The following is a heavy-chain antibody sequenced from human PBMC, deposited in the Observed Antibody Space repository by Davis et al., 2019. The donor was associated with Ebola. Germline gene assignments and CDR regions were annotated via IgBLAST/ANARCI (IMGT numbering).Heavy chain of an antibody. J-gene: IGHJ6*02. V-gene: IGHV3-48*04. CDR3: ARERGGRGYYGMDV. D-gene: IGHD4-23*01. CDR2: ISSSSSTI. CDR1: GFTFSSYS. Sequence: GESLKISCAASGFTFSSYSMNWVRQAPGKGLEWVSYISSSSSTIYYADSVKGRFTISRDNAKNSLYLQMNSLRAEDTAVYYCARERGGRGYYGMDVWGQGTTVTVSS.